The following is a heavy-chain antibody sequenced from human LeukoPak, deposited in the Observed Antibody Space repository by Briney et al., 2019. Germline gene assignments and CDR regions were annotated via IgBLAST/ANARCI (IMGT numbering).Heavy chain of an antibody. CDR1: GYTFRRYG. J-gene: IGHJ4*02. V-gene: IGHV1-18*01. CDR2: ISAYNGDT. D-gene: IGHD1-26*01. CDR3: ARDKGKWEHCRFFDH. Sequence: GASVKVSCKASGYTFRRYGISWVRQAPGQGLEGRGWISAYNGDTNYAQSPQGRVTITTETSTNTAYMEVRSLRSDDTSLYFCARDKGKWEHCRFFDHWGEGTLVTVSS.